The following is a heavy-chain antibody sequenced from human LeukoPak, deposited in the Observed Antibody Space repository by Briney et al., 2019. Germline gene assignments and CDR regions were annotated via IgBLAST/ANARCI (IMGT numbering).Heavy chain of an antibody. V-gene: IGHV1-2*02. Sequence: ASGKVSCKAPGYTFTGYYMHWVRQAPGQGLEWMGWINPNSGGTNYAQKFQGRVTMTRDTSISTAYMELSGLRSEDTAVYYCARDGPMAYDYWGQGTLVTVSS. CDR2: INPNSGGT. CDR1: GYTFTGYY. D-gene: IGHD3-10*01. CDR3: ARDGPMAYDY. J-gene: IGHJ4*02.